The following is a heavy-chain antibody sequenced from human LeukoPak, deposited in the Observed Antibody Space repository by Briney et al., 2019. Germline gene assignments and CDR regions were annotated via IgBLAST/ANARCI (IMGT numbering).Heavy chain of an antibody. D-gene: IGHD1-26*01. J-gene: IGHJ4*02. CDR1: GFTVSDNF. CDR3: ARDGGSFWVLDH. V-gene: IGHV3-53*01. CDR2: IYSGGIT. Sequence: GGSLRLSCAASGFTVSDNFMSWVRQAPAKGLEWVALIYSGGITDSEDSVKGRFTVSRDSYKNTQYLQMNSLRVEDTAVYYCARDGGSFWVLDHWGQGTLVTISS.